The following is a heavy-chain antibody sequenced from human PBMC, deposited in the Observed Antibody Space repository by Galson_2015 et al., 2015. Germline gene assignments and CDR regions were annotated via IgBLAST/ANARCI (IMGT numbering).Heavy chain of an antibody. Sequence: SLRLSCAASGFTVSSNYMSWVRQAPGKGLEWVSVIYSGGSTYYADSVKGRFTIFRDNSKNTLYLQMNSLRAEDTAVYYCARGPPYYYGSGSYSSMWGQGTMVTVSS. J-gene: IGHJ3*02. CDR1: GFTVSSNY. CDR3: ARGPPYYYGSGSYSSM. V-gene: IGHV3-53*01. CDR2: IYSGGST. D-gene: IGHD3-10*01.